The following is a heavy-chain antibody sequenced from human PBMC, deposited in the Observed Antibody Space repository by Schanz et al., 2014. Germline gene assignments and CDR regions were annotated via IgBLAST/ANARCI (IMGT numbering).Heavy chain of an antibody. CDR1: GFTFTNYA. Sequence: EVQLVESGGGLVQPGGSLRLSCAASGFTFTNYAMSWVRQAPGKGLEWVSLISDSGDTAYYADSVKGRFTISRDNFKGAPYLHMSSLRAEDTAVYYCAKSLESCPGCRCSRGYFDSWGQGTLVIVSS. V-gene: IGHV3-23*04. J-gene: IGHJ4*02. D-gene: IGHD2-8*02. CDR3: AKSLESCPGCRCSRGYFDS. CDR2: ISDSGDTA.